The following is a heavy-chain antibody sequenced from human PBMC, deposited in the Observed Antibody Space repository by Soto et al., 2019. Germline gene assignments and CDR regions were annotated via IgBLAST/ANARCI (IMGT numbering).Heavy chain of an antibody. V-gene: IGHV3-7*01. CDR2: IKQDGSEK. CDR1: GFTFSSYW. CDR3: AREGGSRSSGYYYGMDV. Sequence: GGSLRLSCAASGFTFSSYWMSWVRQAPGKGLEWVANIKQDGSEKYYVDSVKGRFTISGDNAKNSLYLQMNSLRAEDTAVYYCAREGGSRSSGYYYGMDVWGQGTTVTVSS. J-gene: IGHJ6*02. D-gene: IGHD2-15*01.